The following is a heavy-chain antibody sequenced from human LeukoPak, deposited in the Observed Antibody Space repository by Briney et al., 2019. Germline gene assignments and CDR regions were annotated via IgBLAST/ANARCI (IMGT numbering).Heavy chain of an antibody. CDR2: INPSGGST. D-gene: IGHD5-24*01. J-gene: IGHJ4*02. V-gene: IGHV1-46*01. CDR1: GYTFTSYY. CDR3: AILYLEMATIFDY. Sequence: ASVKVSCKASGYTFTSYYMHWVRQAPGQGLEWMGIINPSGGSTSYAQKFQGRVTMTRDTSTSTVYMELSGLRSEDTAVYYCAILYLEMATIFDYWGQGTLVTVSS.